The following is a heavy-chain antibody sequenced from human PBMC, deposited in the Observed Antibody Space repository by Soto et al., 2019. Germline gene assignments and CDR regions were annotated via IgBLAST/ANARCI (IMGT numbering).Heavy chain of an antibody. D-gene: IGHD4-17*01. J-gene: IGHJ6*02. V-gene: IGHV4-31*03. CDR1: GGSISSGGYY. Sequence: QVQLQESGPGLVKPSQTLSLTCTVSGGSISSGGYYWSWIRQHPGKGLEWIGYIYYSGSTYYNPSLRSRVTISVDTYKSQFSLNLSSVTAADTAVYYCAREWGDYGDYPTLWGQGTTVTVSS. CDR3: AREWGDYGDYPTL. CDR2: IYYSGST.